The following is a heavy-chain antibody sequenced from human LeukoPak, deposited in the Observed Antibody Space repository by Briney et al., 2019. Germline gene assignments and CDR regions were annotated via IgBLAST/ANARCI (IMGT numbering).Heavy chain of an antibody. V-gene: IGHV3-15*01. CDR3: TAGIGHSDFDY. Sequence: GGSLRLSCAASGFTFSNAWMSWVRQAPGKGLEWVGRVKSKTNGGTTAYAAPVKGRFTISRDDSKNTYLQMNSLESEDTAVYYCTAGIGHSDFDYWGQGTLVTVSS. CDR1: GFTFSNAW. D-gene: IGHD6-13*01. J-gene: IGHJ4*02. CDR2: VKSKTNGGTT.